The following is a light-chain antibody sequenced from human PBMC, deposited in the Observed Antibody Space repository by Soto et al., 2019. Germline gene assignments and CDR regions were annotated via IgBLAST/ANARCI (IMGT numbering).Light chain of an antibody. CDR1: QDIRNY. J-gene: IGKJ3*01. V-gene: IGKV3-11*01. CDR3: QQRSNWPPRIT. Sequence: TQSPSSLSASVGDRVTITCQASQDIRNYVNWYQQKPGQAPRLLIYDASDRATGIPARFSGSGSGTTFTLTISSLEPEDFAVYYCQQRSNWPPRITFGPGTKVDIK. CDR2: DAS.